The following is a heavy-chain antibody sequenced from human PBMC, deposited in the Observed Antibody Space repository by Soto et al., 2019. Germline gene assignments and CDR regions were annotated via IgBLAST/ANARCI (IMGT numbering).Heavy chain of an antibody. CDR2: ISYGGST. CDR1: GGSINSGGYC. J-gene: IGHJ4*02. CDR3: SRGILV. Sequence: QVQLQESGPGLVKPSQTLSLTCTVSGGSINSGGYCWSWIRQHPGKGLDWIGCISYGGSTSYNPSLKSRFTISVDTAKNQFSLKLTSVTVADTAVYYCSRGILVWGQGALITVSS. V-gene: IGHV4-31*03. D-gene: IGHD5-18*01.